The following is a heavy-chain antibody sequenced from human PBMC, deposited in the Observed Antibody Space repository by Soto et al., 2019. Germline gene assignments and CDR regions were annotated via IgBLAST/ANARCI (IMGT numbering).Heavy chain of an antibody. V-gene: IGHV4-59*01. J-gene: IGHJ4*02. Sequence: PSETLSLTCTVSGGSISSYYWSWIRQPPGKGLEWIGYIYYSGGTNYNPSLKSRVTISVDTSKNQFSLKLSSVTAADTAVYYCASGSDYGDYVTPLYYWGQGTLVTVSS. CDR1: GGSISSYY. CDR3: ASGSDYGDYVTPLYY. D-gene: IGHD4-17*01. CDR2: IYYSGGT.